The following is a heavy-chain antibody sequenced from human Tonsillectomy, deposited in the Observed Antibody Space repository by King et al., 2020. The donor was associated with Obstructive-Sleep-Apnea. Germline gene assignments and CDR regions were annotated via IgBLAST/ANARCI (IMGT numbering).Heavy chain of an antibody. V-gene: IGHV1-18*04. D-gene: IGHD5-24*01. CDR3: AREGLEMPTQTLDY. J-gene: IGHJ4*02. CDR1: GYTFPSYG. CDR2: ISPYTKNT. Sequence: QLVQSGAELKKPGASVKVSCKASGYTFPSYGISWVRQAPGQGLEWMGWISPYTKNTDYAQKFHGRVTMTTDTSTSTAYMELRSLTSDDTAVYYCAREGLEMPTQTLDYWGQGTLVTVSS.